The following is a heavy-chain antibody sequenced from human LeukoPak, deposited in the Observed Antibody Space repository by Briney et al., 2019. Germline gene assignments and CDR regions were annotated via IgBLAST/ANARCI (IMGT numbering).Heavy chain of an antibody. J-gene: IGHJ4*02. CDR2: IMDGVNT. D-gene: IGHD5-18*01. CDR3: VKGRRRGYAYGTLES. V-gene: IGHV3-43*01. CDR1: GFTFDYYT. Sequence: GGSLRLSCAASGFTFDYYTMYWVRQGPERGLEWVSLIMDGVNTFYADSLKGRFTISRDNNKTSLYLQMNGLRTDDTGLYYCVKGRRRGYAYGTLESWGQGTLVNVSS.